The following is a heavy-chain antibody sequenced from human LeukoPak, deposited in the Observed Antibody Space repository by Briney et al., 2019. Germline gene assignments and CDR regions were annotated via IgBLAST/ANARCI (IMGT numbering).Heavy chain of an antibody. CDR2: INGDGSST. CDR1: GFTFSSYA. J-gene: IGHJ4*02. D-gene: IGHD6-19*01. CDR3: ARRGTSSGWYDY. Sequence: GGSLRLSCAASGFTFSSYAMSWVRQAPGKGLVCVSRINGDGSSTTYADSVRGRFTISRDDAKNTLYLQMNSLRAEDTAVYYCARRGTSSGWYDYWGQGTLVTVSS. V-gene: IGHV3-74*01.